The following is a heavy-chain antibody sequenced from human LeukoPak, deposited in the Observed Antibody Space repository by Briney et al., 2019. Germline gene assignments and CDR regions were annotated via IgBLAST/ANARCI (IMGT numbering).Heavy chain of an antibody. CDR1: RYSFTNYW. D-gene: IGHD3-22*01. CDR2: IYLGDSDT. CDR3: ARYSSGYPYPDY. Sequence: GESLKISCKGSRYSFTNYWIAWVRQMPGKGLEWMGIIYLGDSDTRYIPSFQGQVTISADKSISTAYLQWSSLKASDTAMYYCARYSSGYPYPDYWGQGTLATVSS. V-gene: IGHV5-51*01. J-gene: IGHJ4*02.